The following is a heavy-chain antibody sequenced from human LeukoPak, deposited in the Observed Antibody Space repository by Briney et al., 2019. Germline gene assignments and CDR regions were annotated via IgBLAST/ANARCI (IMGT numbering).Heavy chain of an antibody. CDR1: GFTFDDYS. J-gene: IGHJ4*02. CDR3: ARIRRGSGYAQLDY. V-gene: IGHV3-48*01. CDR2: ISSSTTTM. D-gene: IGHD3-22*01. Sequence: GGSLRLSCAASGFTFDDYSIHWVRQAPGKGLEWVSYISSSTTTMYYADSVKGRFTISRDNAKNSLYLQMNSLRAEDTAVYYCARIRRGSGYAQLDYWGQGTLVTVSS.